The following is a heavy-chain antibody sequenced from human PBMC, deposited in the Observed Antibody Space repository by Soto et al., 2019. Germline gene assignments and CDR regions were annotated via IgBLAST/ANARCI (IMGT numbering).Heavy chain of an antibody. CDR1: GFTFRNHG. D-gene: IGHD4-17*01. Sequence: QVQLVESGGGVVQPGRSLRLSCEGSGFTFRNHGMHWVRQAPGKGLEWLAVIWYDGSEKYYADSVRGRFFVSRDNAKNTLYLKMTSLTVENTALYCCEGWGDKTVVDPWGQGNVVTVSS. V-gene: IGHV3-33*01. J-gene: IGHJ5*02. CDR3: EGWGDKTVVDP. CDR2: IWYDGSEK.